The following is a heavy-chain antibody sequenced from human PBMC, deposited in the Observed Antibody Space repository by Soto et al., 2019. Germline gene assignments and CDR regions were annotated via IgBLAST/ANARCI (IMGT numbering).Heavy chain of an antibody. D-gene: IGHD3-10*01. Sequence: QVQLQESGPGLVKASQTLSLTCTVSGDSISSGDYYWSWIRQHPGRGLEWIGYIYYSGGTNYTPSLMSRVTMSVDTSKNQFSLKLSTVTAADPAVYYCARETRGQTVRRAFDIWGQGTMVNVSS. J-gene: IGHJ3*02. V-gene: IGHV4-31*03. CDR3: ARETRGQTVRRAFDI. CDR2: IYYSGGT. CDR1: GDSISSGDYY.